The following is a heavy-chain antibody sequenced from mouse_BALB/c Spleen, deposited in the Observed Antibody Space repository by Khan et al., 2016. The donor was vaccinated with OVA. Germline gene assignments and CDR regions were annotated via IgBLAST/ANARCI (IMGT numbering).Heavy chain of an antibody. D-gene: IGHD4-1*01. V-gene: IGHV5-6*01. CDR2: LTSDGDYT. J-gene: IGHJ3*01. CDR3: ASHVTGSFAY. CDR1: GFTFSTYG. Sequence: EVELVESGGDLVKPGGSLRLSCAASGFTFSTYGMSWVRQPPDKRLDWVATLTSDGDYTYYPDTVPGRFTISRNNHENTLYLQWSSLQSEDTARYYCASHVTGSFAYWGQGTLVTVSA.